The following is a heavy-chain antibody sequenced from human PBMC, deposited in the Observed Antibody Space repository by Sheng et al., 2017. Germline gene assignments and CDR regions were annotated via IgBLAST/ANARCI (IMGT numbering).Heavy chain of an antibody. CDR3: AKTKYYGSGSYYYYYYYMDV. CDR1: GFTFSSYG. V-gene: IGHV3-23*04. CDR2: ISGSGGST. D-gene: IGHD3-10*01. J-gene: IGHJ6*03. Sequence: EVQLVESGGGLVQPGGTLRLSCAASGFTFSSYGMSWVRQAPGKGLEWVSAISGSGGSTYYADSVKGRFTISRDNSKNTLYLQMNSLRAEDTAVYYCAKTKYYGSGSYYYYYYYMDVWGKGTTVTVSS.